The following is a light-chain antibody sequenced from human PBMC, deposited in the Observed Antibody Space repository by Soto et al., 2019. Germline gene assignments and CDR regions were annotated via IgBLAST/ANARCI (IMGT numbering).Light chain of an antibody. J-gene: IGKJ3*01. V-gene: IGKV1-39*01. Sequence: ILLTQSPSSLSASVGDGVTITCRASQTISSYLNWYQQRPGIAPRLLIYAASTLQSGVPSRFSGRGFATNFTLAINSLQPEDFATYYCQQSYSPPFTFGPGTKVDIK. CDR2: AAS. CDR1: QTISSY. CDR3: QQSYSPPFT.